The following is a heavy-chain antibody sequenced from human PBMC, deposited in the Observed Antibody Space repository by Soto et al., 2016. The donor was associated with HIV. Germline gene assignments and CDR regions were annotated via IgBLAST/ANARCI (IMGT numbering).Heavy chain of an antibody. V-gene: IGHV1-8*03. CDR1: GYIFTTYD. CDR3: ARTLSSRFDF. CDR2: LNPENGKT. D-gene: IGHD2-15*01. Sequence: QVQLVQSGAEVKKPGASVKVSCKASGYIFTTYDINWVRQASGQGLEWMGWLNPENGKTGFAQKFQGRVTITRDISTSTVYMEVSSLRFEDTAVYFCARTLSSRFDFWGQGTLVTVSS. J-gene: IGHJ4*02.